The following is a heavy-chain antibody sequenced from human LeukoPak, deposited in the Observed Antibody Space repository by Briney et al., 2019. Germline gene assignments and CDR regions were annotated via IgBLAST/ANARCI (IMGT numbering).Heavy chain of an antibody. Sequence: SETLSLTCAVYGGSFSGYYWSWIRQPPGKGLEWIGEINHSGSTNYNPSLKSRVTISVDTSKNQFSLKLSSVTAADTAVYYCATIQDTAMVELDYWGQGTLVTVSS. V-gene: IGHV4-34*01. CDR3: ATIQDTAMVELDY. CDR2: INHSGST. CDR1: GGSFSGYY. J-gene: IGHJ4*02. D-gene: IGHD5-18*01.